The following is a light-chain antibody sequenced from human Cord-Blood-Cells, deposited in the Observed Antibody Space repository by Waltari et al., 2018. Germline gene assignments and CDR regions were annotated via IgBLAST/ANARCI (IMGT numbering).Light chain of an antibody. V-gene: IGLV1-47*01. J-gene: IGLJ2*01. Sequence: QSVLTQPPSASGTPGQRVTISCSGSSSNIGSNYVYWYQQLPGTAPKLLIYRNNQRPSGVPDPFSGSKSGTSASLAISGLRSEDEADYYCAAWDDSLSGVVFGGGTKLTVL. CDR2: RNN. CDR3: AAWDDSLSGVV. CDR1: SSNIGSNY.